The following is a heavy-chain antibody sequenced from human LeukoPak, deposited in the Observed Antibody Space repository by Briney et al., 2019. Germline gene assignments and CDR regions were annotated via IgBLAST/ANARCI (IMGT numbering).Heavy chain of an antibody. Sequence: GASVKVSCKASGYTFTSYAMNWVRQAPGQGLEWMGWINTNTGNPTYAQGFTGRFVFSLDTSVSTAYLQINRLKAEDTAVYYCARAHYYYDSRGYVRDYYYYYYMDVWGKGTTVTVSS. D-gene: IGHD3-22*01. CDR1: GYTFTSYA. CDR2: INTNTGNP. V-gene: IGHV7-4-1*02. J-gene: IGHJ6*03. CDR3: ARAHYYYDSRGYVRDYYYYYYMDV.